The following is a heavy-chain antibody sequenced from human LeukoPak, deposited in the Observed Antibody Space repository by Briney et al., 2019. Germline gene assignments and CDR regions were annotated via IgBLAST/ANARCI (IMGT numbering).Heavy chain of an antibody. CDR1: GGSLRGYY. CDR2: IYSSGST. J-gene: IGHJ6*03. V-gene: IGHV4-59*01. CDR3: ARVFDSGSQPYSYYMDV. D-gene: IGHD3-10*01. Sequence: SETLSLTCNVSGGSLRGYYWSWIRQPPGKGLEWIGYIYSSGSTNYNPSLKSRVTMSVDTSKNQLSLKVSSVTAADTAVYYRARVFDSGSQPYSYYMDVWGKGTTVTISS.